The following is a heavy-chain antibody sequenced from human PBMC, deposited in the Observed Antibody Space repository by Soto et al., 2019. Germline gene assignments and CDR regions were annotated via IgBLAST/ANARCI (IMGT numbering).Heavy chain of an antibody. Sequence: PGGSLRLSCAASGFTFNTYGMHWVRQAPGKGLEWVVVISYDGSDKYYADSVKGRFIISRDNSKNTLYLQMNSLRAEDTAIYYCAKSPNFYCSSPNCYKFYFDFWGQGALVTVSS. CDR2: ISYDGSDK. V-gene: IGHV3-30*18. D-gene: IGHD2-2*02. CDR1: GFTFNTYG. J-gene: IGHJ4*02. CDR3: AKSPNFYCSSPNCYKFYFDF.